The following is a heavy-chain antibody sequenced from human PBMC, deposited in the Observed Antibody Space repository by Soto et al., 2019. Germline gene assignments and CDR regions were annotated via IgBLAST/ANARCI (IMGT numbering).Heavy chain of an antibody. CDR1: GGSLSGYY. D-gene: IGHD5-12*01. Sequence: QVQLQQWGAGLLKPSETLSLNCAVTGGSLSGYYWSWIRQPPGKGLEWIGEVKDGGHTNYSPSLRGXXTXSXXTSNNQVSLRLNSVTAADTGVYYRARGQEGVVATHWDQGSLVTVSS. CDR3: ARGQEGVVATH. J-gene: IGHJ4*02. V-gene: IGHV4-34*01. CDR2: VKDGGHT.